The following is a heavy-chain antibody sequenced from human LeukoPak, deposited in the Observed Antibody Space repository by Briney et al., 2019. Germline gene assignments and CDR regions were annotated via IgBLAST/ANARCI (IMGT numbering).Heavy chain of an antibody. CDR2: IYTRGSI. V-gene: IGHV4-4*07. Sequence: SETLSLTCTVSGDSISSYYWSWIRQPAGKGLEWIGRIYTRGSINYNPSLKSRVTMSVDTSKNRFSLKLTSVTGADTAVYYCAGERGEEYSSGWYKTNYFYNWGQGIRVTVSS. CDR3: AGERGEEYSSGWYKTNYFYN. J-gene: IGHJ4*02. D-gene: IGHD6-19*01. CDR1: GDSISSYY.